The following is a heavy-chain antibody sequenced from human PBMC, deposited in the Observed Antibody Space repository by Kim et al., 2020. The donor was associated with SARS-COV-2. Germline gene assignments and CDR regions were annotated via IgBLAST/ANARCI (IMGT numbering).Heavy chain of an antibody. J-gene: IGHJ1*01. CDR1: GGSFSGYY. CDR3: ARTYVPPQYDSSGTEYFQH. D-gene: IGHD3-22*01. V-gene: IGHV4-34*01. Sequence: SETLSLTCAVYGGSFSGYYWSWIRQPPGKGLEWIGEINHSGSTNYNPSLKSRVTISVDTSKNQFSLKLSSVTAADTAVYYCARTYVPPQYDSSGTEYFQHWGQGTLVTVSS. CDR2: INHSGST.